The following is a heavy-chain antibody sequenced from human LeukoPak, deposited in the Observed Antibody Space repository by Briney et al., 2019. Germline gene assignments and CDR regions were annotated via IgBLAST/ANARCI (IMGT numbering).Heavy chain of an antibody. CDR1: GGTFSSYA. Sequence: SVKVSCKASGGTFSSYAISWVRQAPGQGLEWMGGIIPIFGTANYAQKFQGRVTITADESTSTAYMELSSLRYEDTAVYYCARDGSSGKNRWFDYWGQGTLVTVSS. CDR2: IIPIFGTA. D-gene: IGHD6-19*01. V-gene: IGHV1-69*13. CDR3: ARDGSSGKNRWFDY. J-gene: IGHJ4*02.